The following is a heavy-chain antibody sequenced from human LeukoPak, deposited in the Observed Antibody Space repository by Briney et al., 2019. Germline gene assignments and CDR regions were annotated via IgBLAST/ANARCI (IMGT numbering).Heavy chain of an antibody. CDR2: IYPGDSDT. CDR1: GYSFTSYW. Sequence: GESLKISCKGSGYSFTSYWIGWVRQMPGKALGWMGIIYPGDSDTKYSPSFQGQVTISADKSISTAYLQWSSLKASDTAMYYCARRSSSWDRYDNWGQGTLVTVSS. CDR3: ARRSSSWDRYDN. V-gene: IGHV5-51*01. J-gene: IGHJ4*02. D-gene: IGHD6-13*01.